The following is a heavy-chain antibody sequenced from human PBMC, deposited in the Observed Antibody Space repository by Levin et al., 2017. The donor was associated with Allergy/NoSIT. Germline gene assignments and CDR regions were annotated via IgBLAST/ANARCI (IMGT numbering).Heavy chain of an antibody. Sequence: GESLKISCAASGFTFSNCGMHWVRQAPGKGLEWVAVISYDGTNKYYADSVKGRFTISRDNSRNTLYLQMNSLRADDTALYYCAKDHDWGYGYYFDLWGRGTLVTVSS. V-gene: IGHV3-30*18. CDR1: GFTFSNCG. D-gene: IGHD5-24*01. J-gene: IGHJ2*01. CDR2: ISYDGTNK. CDR3: AKDHDWGYGYYFDL.